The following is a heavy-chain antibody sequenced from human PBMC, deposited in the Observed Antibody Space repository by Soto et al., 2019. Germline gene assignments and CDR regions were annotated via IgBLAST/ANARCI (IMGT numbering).Heavy chain of an antibody. J-gene: IGHJ5*02. V-gene: IGHV6-1*01. CDR1: GDSVSSHSAA. D-gene: IGHD4-17*01. CDR3: AREKDYGDYVFRWFDP. CDR2: TYYRSRWYN. Sequence: PSQTLSLTCAISGDSVSSHSAAWNWIRQSPSGGLEWLGRTYYRSRWYNDYAVSVRSRITINPDTSKNQFSLHLNSVTPEDTAVYYCAREKDYGDYVFRWFDPWGQGTLVTVSS.